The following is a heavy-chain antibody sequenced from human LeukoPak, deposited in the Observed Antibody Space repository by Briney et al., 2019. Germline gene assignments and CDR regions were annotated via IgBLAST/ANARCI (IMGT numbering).Heavy chain of an antibody. J-gene: IGHJ3*02. D-gene: IGHD3-16*01. V-gene: IGHV3-23*01. CDR2: ISGSGGST. Sequence: GGSLRLSCAASGFNFSNYTMSWVRQAPGKGLEWVSAISGSGGSTYYADSVKGRFTISRDNSKNTLYLQMNSLRAEDTAVYYCAKGPKPLAPKGAFDIWGQGTMVTVSS. CDR1: GFNFSNYT. CDR3: AKGPKPLAPKGAFDI.